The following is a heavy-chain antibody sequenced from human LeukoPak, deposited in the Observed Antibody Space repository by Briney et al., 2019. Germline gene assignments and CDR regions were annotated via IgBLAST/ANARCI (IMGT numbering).Heavy chain of an antibody. CDR2: IKQDGSDK. J-gene: IGHJ3*01. V-gene: IGHV3-7*01. CDR1: GFIFSNSW. D-gene: IGHD1-26*01. CDR3: ARYRGKGTSWPLDV. Sequence: GGSLRLSCAASGFIFSNSWMTWVRQAPGKGLEWVANIKQDGSDKYYVDSVKGRFTISRDNAKNSLDLQMNSQRAEDTAVYYCARYRGKGTSWPLDVWGQGTIVTVSS.